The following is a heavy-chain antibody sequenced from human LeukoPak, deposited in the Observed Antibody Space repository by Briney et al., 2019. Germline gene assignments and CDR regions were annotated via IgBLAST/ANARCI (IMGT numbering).Heavy chain of an antibody. J-gene: IGHJ6*03. CDR2: ISSSSSYI. CDR3: ARGEYTYGDYYYYMDV. CDR1: GFTFSSYS. V-gene: IGHV3-21*01. Sequence: PGGSLRLSCAASGFTFSSYSMNWVRQAPGKGLEWVSFISSSSSYIYYADSVKGRFTISRDNAKNSLYLQMNSVRAEDTAVYYCARGEYTYGDYYYYMDVWGKGTTVTVSS. D-gene: IGHD5-18*01.